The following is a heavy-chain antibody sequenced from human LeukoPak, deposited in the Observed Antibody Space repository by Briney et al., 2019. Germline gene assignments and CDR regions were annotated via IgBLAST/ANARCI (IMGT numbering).Heavy chain of an antibody. CDR3: ARDLVSSSSSRDYYYAVDV. CDR2: TWYHGNNK. D-gene: IGHD6-6*01. V-gene: IGHV3-33*01. J-gene: IGHJ6*02. Sequence: QSGGSLRLSCAASGFTFSSYGMHWVRQAPGKGLEWVSGTWYHGNNKYYADSVKGRFTISRDNSKNTLYLQMNSLRAEDTAVYYCARDLVSSSSSRDYYYAVDVWGQGTTVTVSS. CDR1: GFTFSSYG.